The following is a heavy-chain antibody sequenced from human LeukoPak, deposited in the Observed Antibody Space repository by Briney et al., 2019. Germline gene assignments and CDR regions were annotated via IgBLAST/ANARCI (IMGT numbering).Heavy chain of an antibody. Sequence: GGSLRLSCAASGFTFSNYNMDWVRQAPGKGLEWVSSISDSGSNVYYTDSVKGRFTISRDSAKNSLFLQMNSLRAEDTAVYYCTRLGGDDSKYWGQGTLVTVSS. CDR1: GFTFSNYN. D-gene: IGHD3-22*01. J-gene: IGHJ4*02. CDR2: ISDSGSNV. V-gene: IGHV3-21*01. CDR3: TRLGGDDSKY.